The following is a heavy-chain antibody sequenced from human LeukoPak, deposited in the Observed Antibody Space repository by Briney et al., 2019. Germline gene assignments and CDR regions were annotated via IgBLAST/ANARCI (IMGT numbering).Heavy chain of an antibody. CDR2: IKRDGSEK. CDR3: ASRNSFDY. J-gene: IGHJ4*02. D-gene: IGHD1-14*01. CDR1: GLTFSNYW. V-gene: IGHV3-7*01. Sequence: GGSLRLSCAASGLTFSNYWMSWVRQAPGKGLEWVANIKRDGSEKNYVDSVKGRFTISRDNAKNSLYLQMNSLRAEDTAVYYCASRNSFDYWGQGTLVTVSS.